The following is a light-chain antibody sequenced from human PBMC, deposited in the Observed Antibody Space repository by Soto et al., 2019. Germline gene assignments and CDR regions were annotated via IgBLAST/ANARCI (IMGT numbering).Light chain of an antibody. J-gene: IGKJ4*01. CDR3: QQLNNNPHT. CDR1: HHIISY. Sequence: DIQLTQSPSFLSASVGDRVTITCRASHHIISYLACYQQQPGKAPNLLIYSAATLQRGVPSRFSGGGSGTEYSLTIISLQPEDFATYYCQQLNNNPHTFGGGTKVDIK. CDR2: SAA. V-gene: IGKV1-9*01.